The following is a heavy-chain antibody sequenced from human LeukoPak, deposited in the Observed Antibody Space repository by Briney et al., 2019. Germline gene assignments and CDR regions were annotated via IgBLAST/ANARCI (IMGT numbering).Heavy chain of an antibody. D-gene: IGHD2-15*01. Sequence: PSETLSLTCAVYGGSFSGYYWSWIRQPPGKGLEWIGEINHSGSTNYNPSLKSRVTISVDTSKNQFSLKLSSVTAADTAVYYCARRPKGSQNQYFQHWGQGTLVTVSS. J-gene: IGHJ1*01. CDR2: INHSGST. CDR3: ARRPKGSQNQYFQH. V-gene: IGHV4-34*01. CDR1: GGSFSGYY.